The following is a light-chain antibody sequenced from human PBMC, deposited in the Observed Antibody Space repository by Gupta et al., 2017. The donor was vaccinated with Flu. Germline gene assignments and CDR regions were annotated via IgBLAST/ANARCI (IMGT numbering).Light chain of an antibody. CDR2: EAI. CDR1: SSNVGGYNF. Sequence: QSALTQPASVSGSPGQSITISCSGTSSNVGGYNFVSWYQQHPGKAPKLMIYEAIKRPSGVSNRFSASTSGNTASLTISGLQAEDEADYYCCSYAGSSTYVFGSGTKVSVL. CDR3: CSYAGSSTYV. J-gene: IGLJ1*01. V-gene: IGLV2-23*01.